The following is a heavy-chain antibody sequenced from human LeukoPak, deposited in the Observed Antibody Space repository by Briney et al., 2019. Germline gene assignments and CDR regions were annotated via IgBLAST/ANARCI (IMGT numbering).Heavy chain of an antibody. CDR3: ARGVYYYYYYMDV. CDR1: GFTFSSYV. J-gene: IGHJ6*03. V-gene: IGHV3-33*01. CDR2: IWYDGSNK. Sequence: PGRSLRLSCAASGFTFSSYVMHWVRQAPGKGLEWVAVIWYDGSNKYYADSVKGRFTISRDNSKNTLYLQMNSLRAEDTAVYYCARGVYYYYYYMDVWGKGTTVTVSS. D-gene: IGHD3-10*01.